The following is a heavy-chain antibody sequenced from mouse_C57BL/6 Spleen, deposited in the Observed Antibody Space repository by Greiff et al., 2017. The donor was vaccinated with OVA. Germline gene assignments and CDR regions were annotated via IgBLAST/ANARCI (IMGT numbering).Heavy chain of an antibody. CDR2: INPNNGGT. D-gene: IGHD2-1*01. Sequence: EVQLQQSGPELVKPGASVKIPCKASGYTFTDYNMDWVKQSHGKSLEWIGDINPNNGGTIYNQKFKGKATLTVDKSSSTAYMELRSLTSEDTAVYYCARGDGNYLAWFAYWGQGTLVTVSA. CDR1: GYTFTDYN. V-gene: IGHV1-18*01. CDR3: ARGDGNYLAWFAY. J-gene: IGHJ3*01.